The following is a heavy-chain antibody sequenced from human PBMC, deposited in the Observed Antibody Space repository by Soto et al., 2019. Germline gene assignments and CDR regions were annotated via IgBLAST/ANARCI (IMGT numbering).Heavy chain of an antibody. CDR3: ARDYYGSGSYYKGAYYYYGMDV. CDR1: GFTFSSYS. D-gene: IGHD3-10*01. V-gene: IGHV3-48*02. CDR2: ISSSSSTI. J-gene: IGHJ6*02. Sequence: GGSLRLSCAASGFTFSSYSMNWVRQAPGKGLEWVSYISSSSSTIYYADSVKGRFTISRDNAKNSLYLQMKSLRDEDTAVYYCARDYYGSGSYYKGAYYYYGMDVWGQGTTVTVSS.